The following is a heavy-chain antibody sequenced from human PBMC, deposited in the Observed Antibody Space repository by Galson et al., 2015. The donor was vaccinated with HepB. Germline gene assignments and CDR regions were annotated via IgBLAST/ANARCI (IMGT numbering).Heavy chain of an antibody. Sequence: SVKVSCKATGYNFFNNGISWLRQAPGQGLEWMGWISGYNGNIDYAKKFQGRVTMTTDTSTSTVYMELKSLTFDDTAVYYCARDPRITAAGQLYYFDYWGQGTLVTVSP. D-gene: IGHD6-13*01. CDR2: ISGYNGNI. CDR1: GYNFFNNG. J-gene: IGHJ4*02. V-gene: IGHV1-18*01. CDR3: ARDPRITAAGQLYYFDY.